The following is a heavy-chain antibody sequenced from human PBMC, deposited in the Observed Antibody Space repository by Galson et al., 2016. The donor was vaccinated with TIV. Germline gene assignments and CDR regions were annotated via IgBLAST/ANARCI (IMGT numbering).Heavy chain of an antibody. CDR3: ARAAGRNGATCHATCESFDF. CDR2: TYCRSRGYY. V-gene: IGHV6-1*01. D-gene: IGHD3-10*01. Sequence: CAISGDSVSSNSAAWNWIRQSPSRGLEWRGRTYCRSRGYYDYAVSVKSRITIESDTSKNQFSLQLNSVTSEDTAVYYCARAAGRNGATCHATCESFDFWGQGTKVTVSS. J-gene: IGHJ3*01. CDR1: GDSVSSNSAA.